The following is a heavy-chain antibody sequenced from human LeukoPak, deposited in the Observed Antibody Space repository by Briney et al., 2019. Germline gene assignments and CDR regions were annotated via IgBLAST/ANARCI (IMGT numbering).Heavy chain of an antibody. CDR2: ILYDGNNK. V-gene: IGHV3-30*18. J-gene: IGHJ6*02. CDR3: AKDRLFGSGLNGPHYYYGMDV. Sequence: GSLRLSCAASDFSFSNYGMHWVRQAPGKGLEWGAVILYDGNNKHYAGSVKGRFTISRDNSNNMLYLQMNSLRPEDTAVYYCAKDRLFGSGLNGPHYYYGMDVWGQGTTVTVSS. CDR1: DFSFSNYG. D-gene: IGHD1-26*01.